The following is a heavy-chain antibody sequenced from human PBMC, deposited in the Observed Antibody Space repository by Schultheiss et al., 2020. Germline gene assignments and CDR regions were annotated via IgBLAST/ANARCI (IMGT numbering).Heavy chain of an antibody. CDR2: IKSITDGGRT. J-gene: IGHJ5*02. CDR3: TTDPRDYCSSNSCDHFDH. D-gene: IGHD2-2*01. V-gene: IGHV3-15*01. Sequence: GGSLRLSCAASGFTFSYYYMTWIRQAPGKGLEWVGRIKSITDGGRTDYAAPVEGRLTISRDDSKNTLYLQMNSLKTADTAVYYCTTDPRDYCSSNSCDHFDHWGQGTLVTVSS. CDR1: GFTFSYYY.